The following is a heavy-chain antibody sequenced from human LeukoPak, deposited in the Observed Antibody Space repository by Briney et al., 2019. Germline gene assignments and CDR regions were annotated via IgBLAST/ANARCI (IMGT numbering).Heavy chain of an antibody. CDR3: ARDPIVVVPAATVRGYYGMDV. V-gene: IGHV3-66*01. Sequence: GGSLRLSCAASGFTVSSNYMSWVRQAPGKGLEWVSVIYSGGSTYYADSVKGRFTISRDNSKNTLYLQMNSLRAEDTAVYYCARDPIVVVPAATVRGYYGMDVWGQGTTVTVSS. CDR2: IYSGGST. J-gene: IGHJ6*02. CDR1: GFTVSSNY. D-gene: IGHD2-2*01.